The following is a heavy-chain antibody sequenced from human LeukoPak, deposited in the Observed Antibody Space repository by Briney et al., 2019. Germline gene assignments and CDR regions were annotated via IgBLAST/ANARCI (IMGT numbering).Heavy chain of an antibody. J-gene: IGHJ5*02. V-gene: IGHV1-69*13. D-gene: IGHD5-18*01. CDR1: GGTFSGYA. CDR3: AAPLRAGYMYGFQS. CDR2: IIPGFGAT. Sequence: ASVKVSCKASGGTFSGYAFNWMRQAPGQGLEWMGGIIPGFGATDYADKFQGRVTITADEFTSTAYIDLTSLRSDDTAIYFCAAPLRAGYMYGFQSWGQGTLVTVSS.